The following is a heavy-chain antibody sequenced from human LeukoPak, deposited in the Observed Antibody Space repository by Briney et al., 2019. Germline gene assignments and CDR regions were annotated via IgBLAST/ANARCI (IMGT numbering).Heavy chain of an antibody. J-gene: IGHJ4*02. V-gene: IGHV1-8*01. Sequence: ASVKVSCKASGYAFTSYDINWLRQATGQGLEWMGWMNPNSGNTGYAQKFQGRVTMTRNTSISTAYMELSSLRSEDTAVYYCACISSGWFTQDFDYWGQGNVVTVSS. CDR2: MNPNSGNT. D-gene: IGHD6-19*01. CDR3: ACISSGWFTQDFDY. CDR1: GYAFTSYD.